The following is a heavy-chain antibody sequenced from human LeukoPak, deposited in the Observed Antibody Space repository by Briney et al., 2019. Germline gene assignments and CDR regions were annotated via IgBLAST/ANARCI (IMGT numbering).Heavy chain of an antibody. CDR3: ASLYNYGPIDY. V-gene: IGHV4-59*01. D-gene: IGHD5-18*01. CDR2: IYSSGST. J-gene: IGHJ4*02. Sequence: SETLSLTCTVSGGSISSYYWSWIRQPPGKGLEWIGYIYSSGSTNYNPSLKSRVTISVDTSKNQFSLKLSSVTAADTAVYYCASLYNYGPIDYWGQGTLVTVSS. CDR1: GGSISSYY.